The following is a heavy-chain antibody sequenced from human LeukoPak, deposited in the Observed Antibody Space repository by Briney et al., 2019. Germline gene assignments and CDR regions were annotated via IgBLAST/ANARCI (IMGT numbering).Heavy chain of an antibody. D-gene: IGHD3-10*01. Sequence: AGGSLRLSCAASGFTFSSYAMHWVRQAPGKGLEYVSAISSNGGSTYYADSVKGRFTISRDNSKNTLYLQMSSLRAEDTAVYYCVKDPTYYYGSGSSYFDYWGQGTLVTVSS. CDR3: VKDPTYYYGSGSSYFDY. CDR1: GFTFSSYA. V-gene: IGHV3-64D*06. J-gene: IGHJ4*02. CDR2: ISSNGGST.